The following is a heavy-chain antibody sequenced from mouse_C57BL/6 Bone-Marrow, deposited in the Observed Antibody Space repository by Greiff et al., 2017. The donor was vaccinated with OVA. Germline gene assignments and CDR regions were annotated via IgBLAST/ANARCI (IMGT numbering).Heavy chain of an antibody. V-gene: IGHV1-50*01. CDR3: ARSMGYDSWFAY. Sequence: QVQLQQPGAELVKPGASVKLSCKASGYTFTSYWMQWVKQRPGQGLEWIGEIDPSDSYTNYNQKFKGKATLTVDTSSSTAYMQLSSLTSEDSAVYYCARSMGYDSWFAYWGQGTLVTVSA. CDR2: IDPSDSYT. CDR1: GYTFTSYW. J-gene: IGHJ3*01. D-gene: IGHD2-4*01.